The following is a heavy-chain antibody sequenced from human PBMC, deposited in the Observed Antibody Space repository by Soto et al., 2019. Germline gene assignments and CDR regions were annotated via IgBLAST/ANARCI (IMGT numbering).Heavy chain of an antibody. CDR1: GGSISSGNYY. Sequence: SETLSLTCTVSGGSISSGNYYWSWIRQPPGKGLEWIGFISYSGSTYYNASLKSRFTISVDTFKNQFSLNLSFVTAADTAVYYCATMGTPATGLYYFDYWGQGTLVTVSS. CDR3: ATMGTPATGLYYFDY. D-gene: IGHD1-7*01. V-gene: IGHV4-30-4*01. CDR2: ISYSGST. J-gene: IGHJ4*02.